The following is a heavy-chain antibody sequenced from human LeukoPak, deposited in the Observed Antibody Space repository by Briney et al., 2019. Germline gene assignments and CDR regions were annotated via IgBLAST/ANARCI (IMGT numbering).Heavy chain of an antibody. CDR1: GSTFSNYA. D-gene: IGHD2-21*01. J-gene: IGHJ5*01. Sequence: GGSLTLSCAASGSTFSNYAMSWVRQAPGKGREWVSSLSDNGGSPYYADSVKGRFTISRDNSKNTLYLHMNRLRGEDTAVYYCAKGPETYSSRWFDSWGQGTLVTVSS. CDR2: LSDNGGSP. CDR3: AKGPETYSSRWFDS. V-gene: IGHV3-23*01.